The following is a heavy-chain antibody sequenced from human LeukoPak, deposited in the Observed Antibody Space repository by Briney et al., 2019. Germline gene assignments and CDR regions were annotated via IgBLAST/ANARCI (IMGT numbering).Heavy chain of an antibody. Sequence: GGSLRLSCAASGFTFSSYAMHWGRQAPGKGLEWGAVISYDGSNKYYADSVKGRFTISRDNSKNTLYLQMNSLRAEDTAVYYCARDSRATKSLVYWGQGTLVTVSS. J-gene: IGHJ4*02. CDR3: ARDSRATKSLVY. CDR1: GFTFSSYA. CDR2: ISYDGSNK. D-gene: IGHD6-6*01. V-gene: IGHV3-30*01.